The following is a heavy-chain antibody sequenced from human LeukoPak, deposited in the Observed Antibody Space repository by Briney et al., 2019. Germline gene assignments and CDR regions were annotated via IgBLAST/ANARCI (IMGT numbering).Heavy chain of an antibody. CDR3: ARHVRRFGELLFSH. D-gene: IGHD3-10*01. J-gene: IGHJ4*02. CDR2: INHSGST. CDR1: GGSFSGYY. Sequence: SETLSLTCAVYGGSFSGYYWSWIRQPPGKGLEWIGEINHSGSTNYNPSLKSRVTISVDTSKNQFSLKLSSVTAADTAVYYCARHVRRFGELLFSHWGQGTLVTVSS. V-gene: IGHV4-34*01.